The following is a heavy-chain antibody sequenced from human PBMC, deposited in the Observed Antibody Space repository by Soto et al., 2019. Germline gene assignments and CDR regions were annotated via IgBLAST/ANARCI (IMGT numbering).Heavy chain of an antibody. J-gene: IGHJ6*02. CDR3: ARGNHYYGMDV. V-gene: IGHV4-34*01. CDR1: GGSFTDYY. Sequence: SETLSLTCAVYGGSFTDYYWTWIRQPPGKGLEWIGEISHSGATNYNPSLKSRVTISEDTSKNQVSLKVTSVTAADTAVFYCARGNHYYGMDVWGQGTTVTVSS. CDR2: ISHSGAT.